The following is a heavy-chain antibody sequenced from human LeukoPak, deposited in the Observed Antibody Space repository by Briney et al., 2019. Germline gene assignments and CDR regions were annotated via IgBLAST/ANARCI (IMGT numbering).Heavy chain of an antibody. CDR1: GFTFDNYA. V-gene: IGHV3-7*03. J-gene: IGHJ4*02. CDR2: IKQDGSEK. Sequence: GGSLRLSCVTSGFTFDNYAMSWVRQAPGKGLEWVANIKQDGSEKYYVDSVKGRFTISRDNAKNSLYLQMNSLRAEDTAVYYCAREGPSAVSYWGQGTLVTVSS. CDR3: AREGPSAVSY.